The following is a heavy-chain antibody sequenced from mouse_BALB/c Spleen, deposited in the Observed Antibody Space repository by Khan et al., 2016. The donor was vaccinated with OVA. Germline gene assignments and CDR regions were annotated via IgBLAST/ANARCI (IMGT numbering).Heavy chain of an antibody. CDR2: ISYSGST. CDR3: ARWFTY. J-gene: IGHJ3*01. Sequence: EVQLQESGPGLVKPSQSLSLTCTVTGYSITSDYAWNWIRQFPGNKLEWMGYISYSGSTTYNPSLKSRISITRATSKNQFFLQLNSVTTEDTATYYCARWFTYWGQGTLVTGSA. CDR1: GYSITSDYA. V-gene: IGHV3-2*02.